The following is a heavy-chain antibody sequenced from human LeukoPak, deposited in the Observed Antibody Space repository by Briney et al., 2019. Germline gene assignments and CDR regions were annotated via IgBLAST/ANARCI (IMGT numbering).Heavy chain of an antibody. CDR3: TRDRRGSAPRYNWFDP. Sequence: GGSLRDSCAASRFTFSSYSMNWVRQAPGKGLEWVSYISSSSSTIYYADSVKGRFTISRDNAKNSLYLQMNSLRAEDTAVYYCTRDRRGSAPRYNWFDPWGQGTLVTVSS. CDR1: RFTFSSYS. CDR2: ISSSSSTI. J-gene: IGHJ5*02. V-gene: IGHV3-48*04. D-gene: IGHD5-12*01.